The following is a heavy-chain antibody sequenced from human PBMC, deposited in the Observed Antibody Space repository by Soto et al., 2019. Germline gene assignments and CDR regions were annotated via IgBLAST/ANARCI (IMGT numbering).Heavy chain of an antibody. Sequence: QVQLQESGPGLVKPSETLSLTCTVSGGSVSSGSYYWSWIRQPPGKGLEWIGYIYYSGSTKYNPSLQTPVTVSADTTTNQFSLKLSSATAADTAVYYWARDHGYSYGGIDDWGQRTLVTVS. D-gene: IGHD5-18*01. CDR3: ARDHGYSYGGIDD. V-gene: IGHV4-61*01. CDR1: GGSVSSGSYY. J-gene: IGHJ4*02. CDR2: IYYSGST.